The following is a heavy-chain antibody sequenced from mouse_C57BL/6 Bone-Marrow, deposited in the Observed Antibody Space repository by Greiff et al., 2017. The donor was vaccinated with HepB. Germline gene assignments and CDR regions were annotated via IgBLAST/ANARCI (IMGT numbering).Heavy chain of an antibody. V-gene: IGHV1-64*01. Sequence: QVQLQQPGAELVKPGASVKLSCKASGYTFTSYWMHWVKQRPGQGLEWIGMIHPNSGSTNYNEKFKSKATLTVDKSSSTAYMQLSSLTSEDSAVYYCASSLSYYYGSDYWGQGTTLTVSS. D-gene: IGHD1-1*01. CDR3: ASSLSYYYGSDY. CDR1: GYTFTSYW. CDR2: IHPNSGST. J-gene: IGHJ2*01.